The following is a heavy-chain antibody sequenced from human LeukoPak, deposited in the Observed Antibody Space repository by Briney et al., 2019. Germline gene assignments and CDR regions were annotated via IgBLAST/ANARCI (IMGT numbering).Heavy chain of an antibody. CDR1: GFTVSSNY. J-gene: IGHJ6*02. D-gene: IGHD6-13*01. V-gene: IGHV3-66*01. CDR2: IYSGGST. CDR3: AKDLGYSSSWSYYYYGMDV. Sequence: GGSLRLSCAASGFTVSSNYMSWVRQAPGKGLEWVSVIYSGGSTYYADSVKDRFTISRDNSKNTLYLQMNSLRAEDTAVYYCAKDLGYSSSWSYYYYGMDVWGQGTTVTVSS.